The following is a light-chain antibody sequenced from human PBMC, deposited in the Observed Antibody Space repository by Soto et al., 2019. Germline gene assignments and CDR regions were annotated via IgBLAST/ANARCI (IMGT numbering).Light chain of an antibody. V-gene: IGLV2-14*01. CDR1: SSDVGAYNY. Sequence: QSALTQPASVSGSPGQSITISCTGTSSDVGAYNYVSWYQQHPGKAPKLMIYDVSNRPSGVSNRFSGSKSGNTASLTISELQAEDEADYYCSSYTSNTTLYVFGTGTEVTVL. CDR3: SSYTSNTTLYV. J-gene: IGLJ1*01. CDR2: DVS.